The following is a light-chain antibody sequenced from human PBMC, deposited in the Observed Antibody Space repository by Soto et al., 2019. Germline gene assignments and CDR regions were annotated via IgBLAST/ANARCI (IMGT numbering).Light chain of an antibody. CDR1: QSVSSY. Sequence: EIVLTQSPATLSLSPGERATLSCRASQSVSSYLAWYQQKPGQAPRLLSYEASNRATGLPARFSGSGSGTDFTLTISSLEPEDSAVYYWQQRSNWSTFGQGTRLEIK. CDR2: EAS. CDR3: QQRSNWST. J-gene: IGKJ5*01. V-gene: IGKV3-11*01.